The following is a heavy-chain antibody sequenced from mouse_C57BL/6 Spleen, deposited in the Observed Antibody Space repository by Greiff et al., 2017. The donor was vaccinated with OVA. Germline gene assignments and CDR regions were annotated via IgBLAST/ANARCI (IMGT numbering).Heavy chain of an antibody. D-gene: IGHD2-12*01. V-gene: IGHV1-84*01. CDR3: ATRYYSGMDY. CDR1: GYTFTDYY. Sequence: VHLVESGPELVKPGASVKISCKASGYTFTDYYINWVKQRPGQGLEWIGWIYPGSGTTKYNEKFKGKATLTVDTSSSTAYMQLSSLTSEDSAVYFCATRYYSGMDYWGQGTSVTVSS. J-gene: IGHJ4*01. CDR2: IYPGSGTT.